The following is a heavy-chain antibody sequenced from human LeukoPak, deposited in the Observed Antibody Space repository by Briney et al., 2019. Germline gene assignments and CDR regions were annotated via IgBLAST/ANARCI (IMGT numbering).Heavy chain of an antibody. CDR3: ARGYSAVVNAFDI. CDR2: ISWNSGSI. Sequence: GGSLRLSCAASGFTFDDYAMHWVRQAPGKGLEWVSGISWNSGSIGYADSVKGRFTISRDNAKNSLYLQMNSLRAEDTALYYCARGYSAVVNAFDIWGQGTMVTVSS. CDR1: GFTFDDYA. D-gene: IGHD3-3*01. V-gene: IGHV3-9*01. J-gene: IGHJ3*02.